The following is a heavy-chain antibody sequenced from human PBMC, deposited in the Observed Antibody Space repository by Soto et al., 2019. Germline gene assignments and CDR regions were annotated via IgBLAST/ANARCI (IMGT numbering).Heavy chain of an antibody. CDR3: ARDYGVVITIDY. D-gene: IGHD3-3*01. J-gene: IGHJ4*02. Sequence: GGSLRLSCAASGFTFSSYSMNWVRQAPGKGLEWVSSISSSSSYIYYADSVKGRFTISRDNAKNSLYLQMNGLRAEDTAVYYCARDYGVVITIDYWGQGTLVTVSS. CDR1: GFTFSSYS. CDR2: ISSSSSYI. V-gene: IGHV3-21*01.